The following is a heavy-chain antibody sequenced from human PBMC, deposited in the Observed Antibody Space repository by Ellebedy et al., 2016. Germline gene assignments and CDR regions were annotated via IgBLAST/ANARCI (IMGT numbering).Heavy chain of an antibody. J-gene: IGHJ6*02. Sequence: ASVKVSCKASGFTFSSSAMQWVRQARGQRLEWIGWIVVGSGNTTYAQKFQERVTITRDMSTSTAYMELSSLRSEDTAVYYCAAAAGHPNYYYYGMDVWGQGTTVTVSS. CDR1: GFTFSSSA. D-gene: IGHD1-14*01. CDR3: AAAAGHPNYYYYGMDV. V-gene: IGHV1-58*02. CDR2: IVVGSGNT.